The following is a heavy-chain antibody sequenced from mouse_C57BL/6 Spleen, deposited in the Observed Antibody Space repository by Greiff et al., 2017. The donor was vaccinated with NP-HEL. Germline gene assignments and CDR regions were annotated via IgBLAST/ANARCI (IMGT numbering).Heavy chain of an antibody. V-gene: IGHV14-2*01. CDR2: IDPEDGET. D-gene: IGHD1-1*01. J-gene: IGHJ2*01. CDR1: GFNIKDYY. CDR3: ARTYGSSEGYFDY. Sequence: VQLQQSGAELVKPGASVKLSCTASGFNIKDYYMHWVKQRTEQGLEWIGRIDPEDGETKYAPKFQGTATITADTSSNTAYLQLSSLTSEDTAVYYSARTYGSSEGYFDYGGQGTTLTVSS.